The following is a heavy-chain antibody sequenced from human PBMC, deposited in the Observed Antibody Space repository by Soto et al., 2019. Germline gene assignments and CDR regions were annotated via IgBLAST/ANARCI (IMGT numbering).Heavy chain of an antibody. CDR2: ISSNTAYI. J-gene: IGHJ5*02. CDR3: MRDASRDSSARGWFDP. CDR1: GFTFRSFT. Sequence: GGSLRLSCAASGFTFRSFTMNLERQAPGKGLECVSTISSNTAYIYYTDALRGRVTISRDNPKTSLHLQMNRRRAEDTAVYYCMRDASRDSSARGWFDPWGPGTLVTVSS. D-gene: IGHD6-13*01. V-gene: IGHV3-21*01.